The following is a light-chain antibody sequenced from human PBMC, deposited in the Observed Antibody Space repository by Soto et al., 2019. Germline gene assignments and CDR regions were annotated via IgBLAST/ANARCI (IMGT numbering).Light chain of an antibody. CDR1: HIVSVNY. Sequence: ETVLTQSPGTLSLSPGERATLSCRASHIVSVNYLAWYQQKPGQSPRLLIYGAVSRATGIPDRFTGSGSGTDFTLTISRLEPDDFAVYFCQQYGNSPGTFGQGTKVEI. CDR3: QQYGNSPGT. J-gene: IGKJ1*01. V-gene: IGKV3-20*01. CDR2: GAV.